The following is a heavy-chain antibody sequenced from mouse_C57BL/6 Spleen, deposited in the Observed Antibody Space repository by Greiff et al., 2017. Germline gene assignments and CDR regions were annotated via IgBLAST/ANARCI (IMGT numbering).Heavy chain of an antibody. J-gene: IGHJ3*01. D-gene: IGHD2-4*01. CDR3: ARCDYDESFAY. Sequence: VQLLQPGAELVRPGSSVKLSCKASGYTFTSYWMHWVKQRPIQGLEGIGNIDPSDSETHYNQKFKDKATLTVDKSSSTAYMQLSSLTSEDSAVYYCARCDYDESFAYWGQGTLVTVSA. CDR2: IDPSDSET. V-gene: IGHV1-52*01. CDR1: GYTFTSYW.